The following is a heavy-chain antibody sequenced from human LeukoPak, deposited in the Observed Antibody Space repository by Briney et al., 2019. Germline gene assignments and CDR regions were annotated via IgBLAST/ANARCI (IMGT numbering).Heavy chain of an antibody. CDR3: ARARDVWVISYFDY. V-gene: IGHV3-7*01. CDR1: GFPFSTYW. Sequence: PGGSLRLSCAASGFPFSTYWMTWVRQAPGKGLEWVATIRQDGSEKYYVDSVKGRFTVSRDNAKNSLYLQMNSLRAEDTAVYYCARARDVWVISYFDYWGQGTLVTVSS. D-gene: IGHD3-22*01. CDR2: IRQDGSEK. J-gene: IGHJ4*02.